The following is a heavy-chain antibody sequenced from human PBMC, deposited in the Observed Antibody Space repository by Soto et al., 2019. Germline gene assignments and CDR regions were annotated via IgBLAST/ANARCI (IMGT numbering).Heavy chain of an antibody. CDR3: ARHVPLGSYNGWVWFDP. Sequence: SETLSLTCTVSGGSISSSSYYWGWIRQPPGKGLEWIGSIYYSGSTYYNPSLKSRVTISVDTSKNQFSLKLSSVTAADTAVYYCARHVPLGSYNGWVWFDPWGQGTLVTVSS. CDR2: IYYSGST. CDR1: GGSISSSSYY. V-gene: IGHV4-39*01. J-gene: IGHJ5*02. D-gene: IGHD1-26*01.